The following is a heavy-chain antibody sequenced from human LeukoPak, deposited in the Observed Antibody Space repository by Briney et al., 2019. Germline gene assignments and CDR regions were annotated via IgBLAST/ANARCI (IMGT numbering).Heavy chain of an antibody. CDR3: ARGRSYYGPAGY. J-gene: IGHJ4*02. D-gene: IGHD3-10*01. V-gene: IGHV4-34*01. CDR1: GGSFSGYY. CDR2: INHSGST. Sequence: SETLSLTCAVYGGSFSGYYWSWIRQPPGKGLEWIREINHSGSTNYNPSLKSRVTISVDTSKNQFSLKLSSVTAADTAVYYCARGRSYYGPAGYWGQGTLVTVSS.